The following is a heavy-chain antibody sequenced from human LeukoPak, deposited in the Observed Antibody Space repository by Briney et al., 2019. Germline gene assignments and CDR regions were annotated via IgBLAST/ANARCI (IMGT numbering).Heavy chain of an antibody. J-gene: IGHJ4*02. Sequence: ASVKVSCKASGGTFSSYAISWVRQAPGQGLEWMGIINPSGGSTSYAQKFQGRVTMTRDTSTSTVYMELSSLRSKDTAVYYCARASLDLRLGYWGQGTLVTVSS. CDR1: GGTFSSYA. V-gene: IGHV1-46*01. D-gene: IGHD2-2*01. CDR2: INPSGGST. CDR3: ARASLDLRLGY.